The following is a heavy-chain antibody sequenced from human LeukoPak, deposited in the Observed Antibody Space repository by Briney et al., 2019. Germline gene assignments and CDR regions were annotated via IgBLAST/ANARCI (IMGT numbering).Heavy chain of an antibody. CDR2: IYHSGST. D-gene: IGHD3-22*01. V-gene: IGHV4-30-2*01. Sequence: PSETLSLTCAVSGGSISSGGYSWSWIRQPPGKGLEWIGYIYHSGSTYYNPSLKSRVTISVDRSKNQFSLKLSSVTAADTAVYYCARGGDYYDSSGYFNWFDPWGRGTLVTVSS. CDR3: ARGGDYYDSSGYFNWFDP. CDR1: GGSISSGGYS. J-gene: IGHJ5*02.